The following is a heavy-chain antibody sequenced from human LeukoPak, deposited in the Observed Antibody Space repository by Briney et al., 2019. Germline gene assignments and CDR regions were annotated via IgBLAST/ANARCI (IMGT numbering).Heavy chain of an antibody. CDR2: INMYTANP. Sequence: ASVKVSCKASGYAFTRYAINWLRQAPGQGLEWMGWINMYTANPAYAQGFTERFVFSLDTSVTTAYLQISNLKTEDTAVYYCARHDNDDDFDYWGQGTLVTVSS. J-gene: IGHJ4*02. D-gene: IGHD3-16*01. CDR1: GYAFTRYA. CDR3: ARHDNDDDFDY. V-gene: IGHV7-4-1*02.